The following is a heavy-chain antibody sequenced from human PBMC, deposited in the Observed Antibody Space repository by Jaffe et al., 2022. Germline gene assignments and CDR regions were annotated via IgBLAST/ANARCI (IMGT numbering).Heavy chain of an antibody. Sequence: QVQLQESGPGLVKPSETLSLTCTVSGGSISSYYWSWIRQPPGKGLEWIGYIYYSGSTNYNPSLKSRVTISVDTSKNQFSLKLSSVTAADTAVYYCARVYNADYYGSGSYYFDYWGQGTLVTVSS. CDR1: GGSISSYY. CDR3: ARVYNADYYGSGSYYFDY. V-gene: IGHV4-59*01. J-gene: IGHJ4*02. D-gene: IGHD3-10*01. CDR2: IYYSGST.